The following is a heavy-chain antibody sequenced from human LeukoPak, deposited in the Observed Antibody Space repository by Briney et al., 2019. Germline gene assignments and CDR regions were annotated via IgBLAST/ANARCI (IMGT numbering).Heavy chain of an antibody. CDR1: GGSISSYY. V-gene: IGHV4-4*07. CDR2: IYTSGST. Sequence: SETPSLTCTVSGGSISSYYWSWIRQPAGKGLEWIGRIYTSGSTNYNPSLKSRDTMSVDTSKNQFSLKLSSVTAADTAVYYCARGKAAAPWYFDLWGRGTLVTVSS. CDR3: ARGKAAAPWYFDL. J-gene: IGHJ2*01. D-gene: IGHD6-13*01.